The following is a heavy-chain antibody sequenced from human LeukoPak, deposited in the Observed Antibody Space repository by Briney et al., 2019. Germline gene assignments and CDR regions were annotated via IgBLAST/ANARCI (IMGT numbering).Heavy chain of an antibody. Sequence: PGGSLRLSCAASGFTFSSYAMHWVRQAPGKGLEWVAVISYDGSNKYYADSVKGRFTISRDNSKNTLYLQMNSLRAEDTAVYYCAKDYLQQQLVLIKDYWGQGTLVTVSS. J-gene: IGHJ4*02. CDR3: AKDYLQQQLVLIKDY. CDR2: ISYDGSNK. CDR1: GFTFSSYA. V-gene: IGHV3-30-3*01. D-gene: IGHD6-13*01.